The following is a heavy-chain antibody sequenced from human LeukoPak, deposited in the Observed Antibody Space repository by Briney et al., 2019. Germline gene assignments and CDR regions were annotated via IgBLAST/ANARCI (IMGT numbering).Heavy chain of an antibody. CDR1: GYTLTELS. Sequence: ASVKVSCKVSGYTLTELSMHWVRQAPGKGLEWMGGFDPEDGETTYAQKFQGRVTMTRNTSISTAYMELSSLRSEDTAVYYCARVGYCSSTSCYYWFDPWGQGTLVTVSS. J-gene: IGHJ5*02. CDR2: FDPEDGET. V-gene: IGHV1-24*01. CDR3: ARVGYCSSTSCYYWFDP. D-gene: IGHD2-2*01.